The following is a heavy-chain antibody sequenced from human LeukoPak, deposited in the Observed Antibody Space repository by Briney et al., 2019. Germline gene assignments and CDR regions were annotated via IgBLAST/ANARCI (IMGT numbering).Heavy chain of an antibody. Sequence: GASVKVSCKSSGYTFVTYGINWVRQAPGQRPEWMGWISTYNGNTKYALKFQDRVTLTRDTSTTTAYMELRSLPSDDRAVYYCTRPSFDHWGQGTLVIVSS. V-gene: IGHV1-18*01. CDR2: ISTYNGNT. CDR3: TRPSFDH. J-gene: IGHJ4*02. CDR1: GYTFVTYG.